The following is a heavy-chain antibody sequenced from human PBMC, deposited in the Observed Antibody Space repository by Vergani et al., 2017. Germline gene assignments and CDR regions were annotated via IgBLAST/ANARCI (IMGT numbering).Heavy chain of an antibody. D-gene: IGHD5-12*01. CDR3: AKANPRNSGYDYLYYYHAMDV. Sequence: VHLVESGGGVVQPGRSLRLSCVVSGFTSSYYGMHWVRQAPGKGLEWVSGISGSGGSTYYAGSVKGRFTISRDSSKNTLYLQMNSLSAGDTAVYYCAKANPRNSGYDYLYYYHAMDVWCQGTTVTVSS. V-gene: IGHV3-23*04. CDR1: GFTSSYYG. CDR2: ISGSGGST. J-gene: IGHJ6*02.